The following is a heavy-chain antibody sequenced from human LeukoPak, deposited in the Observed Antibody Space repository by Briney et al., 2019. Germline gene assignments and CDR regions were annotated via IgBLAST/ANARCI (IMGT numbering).Heavy chain of an antibody. V-gene: IGHV3-74*01. CDR3: ARADYYYYYMDV. CDR1: GFTFSSYW. CDR2: INTDGSST. J-gene: IGHJ6*03. Sequence: GGSLRLSCAASGFTFSSYWMHWVRQAPGKGLVWVSRINTDGSSTSYADSVKGRFTISRDNAKNTLYLQMNSLRAEDTAVYYCARADYYYYYMDVWGKGTTVTVSS.